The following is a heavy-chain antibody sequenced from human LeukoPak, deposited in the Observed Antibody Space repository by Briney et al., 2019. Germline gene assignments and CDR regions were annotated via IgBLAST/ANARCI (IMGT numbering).Heavy chain of an antibody. CDR3: ARGGTIFGVVSN. J-gene: IGHJ4*02. CDR1: GGTFSSYA. D-gene: IGHD3-3*01. Sequence: ASVKVSCKASGGTFSSYAISWVRQAPGQGLEWMGGIIPIFGTANYAQKFQGRVTITADESTSTAYMELSSLRSEDTAVYYCARGGTIFGVVSNWGQGTLVTVSS. V-gene: IGHV1-69*13. CDR2: IIPIFGTA.